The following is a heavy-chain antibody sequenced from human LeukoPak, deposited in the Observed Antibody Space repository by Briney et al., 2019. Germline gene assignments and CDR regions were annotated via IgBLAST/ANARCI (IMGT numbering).Heavy chain of an antibody. CDR1: GGSISSYY. Sequence: SETLSLTCTVSGGSISSYYWSWIRQPPGKGLEWIGYIYYSGSTNYNPSLKSRFTISVDTSKNQFSLKLSSVTAADTAVYYCARTYSGSYWDYYYYYMDVWGTGTTVTISS. V-gene: IGHV4-59*01. D-gene: IGHD1-26*01. CDR3: ARTYSGSYWDYYYYYMDV. CDR2: IYYSGST. J-gene: IGHJ6*03.